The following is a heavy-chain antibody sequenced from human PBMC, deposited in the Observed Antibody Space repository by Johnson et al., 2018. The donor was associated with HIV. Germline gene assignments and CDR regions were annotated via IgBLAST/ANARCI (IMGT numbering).Heavy chain of an antibody. Sequence: VQLVESGGGLMQPGGSLRLSCAASGFTVDSNYMSWVRQAPGKGLEWVSVIYSGGSTYYADSVKGRFTISRDKSKNTLNLQMNSLRAEDTAVYYCASSSILVTDALDIWGQGTMVTVSS. CDR1: GFTVDSNY. CDR2: IYSGGST. V-gene: IGHV3-53*01. CDR3: ASSSILVTDALDI. D-gene: IGHD2-8*02. J-gene: IGHJ3*02.